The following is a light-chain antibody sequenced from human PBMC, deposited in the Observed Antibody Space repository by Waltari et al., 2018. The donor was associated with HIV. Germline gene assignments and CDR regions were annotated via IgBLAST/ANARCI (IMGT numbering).Light chain of an antibody. V-gene: IGLV1-36*01. CDR3: STWDYSLAAYL. CDR2: GDV. CDR1: KKNVGNYA. J-gene: IGLJ1*01. Sequence: QSALAQEDSVSGTVGQTVTLSCTGNKKNVGNYAVGWFRQISHGTPKGVMFGDVLPSGIPDRFSASKSGTTASLTISGLQPEDEADYYCSTWDYSLAAYLFGTGTKVTVL.